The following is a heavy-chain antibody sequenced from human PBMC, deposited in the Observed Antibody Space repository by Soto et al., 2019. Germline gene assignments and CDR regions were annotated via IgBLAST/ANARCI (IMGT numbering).Heavy chain of an antibody. CDR1: GGTLSSYA. CDR2: IIPIFGSA. J-gene: IGHJ6*02. CDR3: AGTREIPYYHGMDV. D-gene: IGHD2-2*02. Sequence: QVQLVQSGAEVKKPGSSVKASCKAPGGTLSSYAINWVRQAPGQGLEWMGGIIPIFGSANYAPKFQGRVTISADESTSTAYMEVSSLRSEDTAVYYCAGTREIPYYHGMDVWGQGTTVTVSS. V-gene: IGHV1-69*01.